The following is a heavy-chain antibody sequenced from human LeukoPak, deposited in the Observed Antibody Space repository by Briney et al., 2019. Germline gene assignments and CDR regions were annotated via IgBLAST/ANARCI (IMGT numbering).Heavy chain of an antibody. CDR1: GYSINSGYY. D-gene: IGHD3-3*01. CDR3: ARAIRYYDFWSAYQGPFDY. J-gene: IGHJ4*02. Sequence: PSETLSLTCRVSGYSINSGYYWGWIRQPPGKGLEYIGTISHSGSTYYNPSLKSRVTISVDTSKNQFSLTLSSVTAADTAVYYCARAIRYYDFWSAYQGPFDYWGQGTLVTVSS. V-gene: IGHV4-38-2*02. CDR2: ISHSGST.